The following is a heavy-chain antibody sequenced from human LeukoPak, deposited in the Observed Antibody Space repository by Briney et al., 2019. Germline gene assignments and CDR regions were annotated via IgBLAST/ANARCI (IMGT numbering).Heavy chain of an antibody. CDR3: AKALAVAGRDAFDI. CDR1: GFTFSSYA. D-gene: IGHD6-19*01. CDR2: ISGSGGST. J-gene: IGHJ3*02. Sequence: GGSLRLSCAASGFTFSSYAMSWVRQAPGKGLEWVSLISGSGGSTYYADSVKGRFTISRDNSKNTLYLQMSSLRAEDTAVYCRAKALAVAGRDAFDIWGQGTMVTVSS. V-gene: IGHV3-23*01.